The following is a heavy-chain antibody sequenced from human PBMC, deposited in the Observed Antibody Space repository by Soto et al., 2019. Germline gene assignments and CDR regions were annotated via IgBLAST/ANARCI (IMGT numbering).Heavy chain of an antibody. J-gene: IGHJ6*03. CDR3: AREEKEDFWSGYGFDYYYYMDV. CDR1: GGSISSGGYY. CDR2: IYYSGST. D-gene: IGHD3-3*01. Sequence: QVQLQESGPGLVKPSQTLSLTCTVSGGSISSGGYYWSWIRQHPGKGLEWIGYIYYSGSTYYNPSLTSRVTISVDTSKNQFSLKLSSVTAAATAVYYCAREEKEDFWSGYGFDYYYYMDVWGKGTTVTVSS. V-gene: IGHV4-31*03.